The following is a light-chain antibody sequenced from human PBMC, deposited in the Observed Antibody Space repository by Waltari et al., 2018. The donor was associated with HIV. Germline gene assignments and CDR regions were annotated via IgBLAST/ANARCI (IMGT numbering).Light chain of an antibody. Sequence: DIQMTQSPSALSAPVGDRITITCRASQGISTWLAWYQQKPGNDPKILGDKASSLESGVPPRFSGSGSGTEFTLTINNLQPDDFATYYCQQYNTSSPWTFGQGTKVDI. CDR2: KAS. CDR1: QGISTW. CDR3: QQYNTSSPWT. J-gene: IGKJ1*01. V-gene: IGKV1-5*03.